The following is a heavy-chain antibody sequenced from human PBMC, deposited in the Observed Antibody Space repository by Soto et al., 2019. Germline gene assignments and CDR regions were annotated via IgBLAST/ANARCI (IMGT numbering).Heavy chain of an antibody. CDR1: GYSFTSYW. D-gene: IGHD2-21*02. V-gene: IGHV5-51*01. Sequence: PGESLKISCKGSGYSFTSYWIGWVRQMPGKGLEWMGIIYPGDSGTRYSPSFQGQVTISADKSISTAYLQWSSLKASDTAMYYCATTFLAYCGGDCYSPFYYGMDVWGQGTTVTVSS. J-gene: IGHJ6*02. CDR3: ATTFLAYCGGDCYSPFYYGMDV. CDR2: IYPGDSGT.